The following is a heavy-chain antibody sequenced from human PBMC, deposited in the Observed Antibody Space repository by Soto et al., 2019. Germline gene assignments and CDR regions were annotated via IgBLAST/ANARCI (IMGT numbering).Heavy chain of an antibody. J-gene: IGHJ4*02. CDR2: INPSGGST. CDR1: GYTFTSYY. CDR3: ARDSTTMIVDY. V-gene: IGHV1-46*01. D-gene: IGHD3-22*01. Sequence: ASVKVSCKASGYTFTSYYMHWVRQAPGQGLEWMGIINPSGGSTSYAQKFQGRVTMTRDTSTSTVYMELSSPRSEDTAVYYCARDSTTMIVDYWGQGTLVTVPQ.